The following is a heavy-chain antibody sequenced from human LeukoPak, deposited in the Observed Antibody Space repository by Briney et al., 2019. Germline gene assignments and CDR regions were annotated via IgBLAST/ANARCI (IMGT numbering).Heavy chain of an antibody. Sequence: PGGSLRLSCAASGFTFSSYWMSWVRQAPGKGLEWVANIKQDGSEKYYVDSVTGRFTISRDNAKNSLYLQMNSLRAEDTAVYYCARAKYSSWHNNWFDPWGQGTLVTVSS. CDR1: GFTFSSYW. CDR2: IKQDGSEK. V-gene: IGHV3-7*04. J-gene: IGHJ5*02. D-gene: IGHD6-19*01. CDR3: ARAKYSSWHNNWFDP.